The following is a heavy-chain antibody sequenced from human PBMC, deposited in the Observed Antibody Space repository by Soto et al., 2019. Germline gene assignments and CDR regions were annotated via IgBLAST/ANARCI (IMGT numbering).Heavy chain of an antibody. CDR3: AKDTGPN. J-gene: IGHJ4*02. CDR2: ISWNTNTI. CDR1: GFTFDNYA. V-gene: IGHV3-9*01. Sequence: PGGSLRLSCAASGFTFDNYAMHWVRQAPGKGLEWVSGISWNTNTIAYADSVKGRFTISRDNAKNSLYWQMNSLRAEDTAVYYCAKDTGPNWGQGTLVTVSS.